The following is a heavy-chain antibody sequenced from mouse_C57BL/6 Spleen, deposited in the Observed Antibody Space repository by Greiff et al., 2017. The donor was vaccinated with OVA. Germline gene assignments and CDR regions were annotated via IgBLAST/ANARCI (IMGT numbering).Heavy chain of an antibody. V-gene: IGHV1-72*01. CDR2: IDPNRGGT. CDR3: ARSPAYYSNYPYAMDY. CDR1: GYTFTSYW. D-gene: IGHD2-5*01. Sequence: QVQLQQPGAELVKPGASVKLSCKASGYTFTSYWMHWVKQRPGRGLEWIGRIDPNRGGTKYNEKFKSKATLTVDKPSSTAYMQLSSLTSEDSAVYYCARSPAYYSNYPYAMDYWGQGTSVTVSS. J-gene: IGHJ4*01.